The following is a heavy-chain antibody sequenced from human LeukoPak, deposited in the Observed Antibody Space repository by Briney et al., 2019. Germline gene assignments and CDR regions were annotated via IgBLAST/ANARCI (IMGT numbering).Heavy chain of an antibody. D-gene: IGHD5-24*01. CDR1: GFTFSSYG. CDR2: IRYDGSNK. J-gene: IGHJ4*02. Sequence: PGGSLRLSCAASGFTFSSYGMHWVRQAPGKGLEWVAFIRYDGSNKYYADSVKGRFTISRDNSKNTLYLQMNSLRAEDTAVYYCARVRGGTYNHYFDYWGQGTLVTVSS. V-gene: IGHV3-30*02. CDR3: ARVRGGTYNHYFDY.